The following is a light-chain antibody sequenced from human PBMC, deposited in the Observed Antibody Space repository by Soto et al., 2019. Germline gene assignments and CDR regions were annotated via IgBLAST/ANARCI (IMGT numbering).Light chain of an antibody. V-gene: IGKV3-20*01. CDR1: QSVSSSY. CDR2: GAS. J-gene: IGKJ5*01. CDR3: QQYGSSPPIT. Sequence: EIVLTQSPGTLSLSPGERATLSCRASQSVSSSYLAWYQQKPGQAPRLLIYGASSRATGIPDRFSGSGSGTDLTLTISRLEPEDFAVYYCQQYGSSPPITFGQGHDWRLN.